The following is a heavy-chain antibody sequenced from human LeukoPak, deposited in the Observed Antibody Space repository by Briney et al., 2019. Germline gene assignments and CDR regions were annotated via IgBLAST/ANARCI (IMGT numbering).Heavy chain of an antibody. J-gene: IGHJ4*02. D-gene: IGHD6-19*01. CDR2: INSDGSTT. CDR3: CSSGWYADVLGTIVSGDY. V-gene: IGHV3-74*01. Sequence: PGGSLRLSCAASGFTFSSYWMHWVRQAPGKGLVWVSRINSDGSTTSYADSVKGRFTISRDNSKNTLYLQMSSLRAEDTAVYYCCSSGWYADVLGTIVSGDYWGQGTLVTVSS. CDR1: GFTFSSYW.